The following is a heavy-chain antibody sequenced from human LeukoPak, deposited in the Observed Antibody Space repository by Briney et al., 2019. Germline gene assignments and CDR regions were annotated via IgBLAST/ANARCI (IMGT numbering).Heavy chain of an antibody. CDR1: GGSISSGGYY. D-gene: IGHD2-2*01. CDR2: IYYSGST. J-gene: IGHJ4*02. CDR3: ARGQGPPAYYFDY. V-gene: IGHV4-31*03. Sequence: PSETLSLTCTVSGGSISSGGYYWSWIRQHPGKGLEWIGYIYYSGSTYYNPSLKSRVTISVDTSKNQFSLKLSSVTAADTAVYYCARGQGPPAYYFDYWGQGTLVTVSS.